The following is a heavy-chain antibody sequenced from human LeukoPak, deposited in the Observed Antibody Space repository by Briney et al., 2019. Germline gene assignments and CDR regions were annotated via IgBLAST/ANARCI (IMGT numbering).Heavy chain of an antibody. D-gene: IGHD3-10*01. J-gene: IGHJ4*02. CDR1: GDSITSGAYF. CDR2: IYYTRST. CDR3: ARGYYFDSGSFFED. V-gene: IGHV4-31*03. Sequence: PSETLSLTCTVSGDSITSGAYFWNWIRQQPGKXXXXXGYIYYTRSTNYNPSLESRVTILLDTSKNEFSLRLSSVTAADTAVYYCARGYYFDSGSFFEDWGQGTLVTVSS.